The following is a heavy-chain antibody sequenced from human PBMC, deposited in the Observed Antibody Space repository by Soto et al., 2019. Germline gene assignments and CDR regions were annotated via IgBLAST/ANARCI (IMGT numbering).Heavy chain of an antibody. CDR2: IIPIFGTA. CDR3: GAVEAPYYSCGMDV. CDR1: GGTFSSYA. J-gene: IGHJ6*02. Sequence: QVQLVQSGAEVKKPGSSVKVSCKASGGTFSSYAISWVRQAPGQGLEWMGGIIPIFGTANYAQKFQGRVPITADESTSTAYMELSSLRSEDTAVYYCGAVEAPYYSCGMDVWGQGTTVTVSS. V-gene: IGHV1-69*12. D-gene: IGHD6-19*01.